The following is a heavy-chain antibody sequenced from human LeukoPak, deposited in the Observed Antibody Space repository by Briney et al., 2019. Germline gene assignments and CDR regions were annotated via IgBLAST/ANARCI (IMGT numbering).Heavy chain of an antibody. J-gene: IGHJ6*02. CDR2: INAGNGNT. V-gene: IGHV1-3*01. Sequence: GRSLRLSCAASGFTFTSYAMHWVRQAPGQRLERMGWINAGNGNTKYSQKFQGRVTITRDTSASTAYMELSSLRSEDTAVYYCARASYYYGMDVWGQGTTVTVSS. CDR1: GFTFTSYA. CDR3: ARASYYYGMDV.